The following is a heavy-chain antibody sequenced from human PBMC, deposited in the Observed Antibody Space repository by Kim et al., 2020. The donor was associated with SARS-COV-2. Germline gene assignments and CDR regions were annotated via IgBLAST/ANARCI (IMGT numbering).Heavy chain of an antibody. D-gene: IGHD6-19*01. CDR2: INTNTGHP. CDR1: GYTFPNYV. CDR3: VRGGSSGWLTPDY. J-gene: IGHJ4*02. Sequence: ASVKVSCKASGYTFPNYVMNWVRQAPGKGLEWLGWINTNTGHPTYPQRFTGRFVFYLDTSVSSAYLQLSSLKSADTAVYYCVRGGSSGWLTPDYWGQGTLVTASS. V-gene: IGHV7-4-1*02.